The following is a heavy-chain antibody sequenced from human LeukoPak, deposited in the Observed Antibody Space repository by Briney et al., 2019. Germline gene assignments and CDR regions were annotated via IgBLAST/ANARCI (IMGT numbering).Heavy chain of an antibody. D-gene: IGHD6-13*01. J-gene: IGHJ4*02. Sequence: GASVKVSCKASGGTFSSYAISWVRQAPGQGLEWMGGIIPIFGTANYAQKFQGRVTITADKSTSTAYMELSSLRSEDTAVYYCARSRYITGYSSSWYGYWGQGTLVTVSS. CDR3: ARSRYITGYSSSWYGY. CDR2: IIPIFGTA. V-gene: IGHV1-69*06. CDR1: GGTFSSYA.